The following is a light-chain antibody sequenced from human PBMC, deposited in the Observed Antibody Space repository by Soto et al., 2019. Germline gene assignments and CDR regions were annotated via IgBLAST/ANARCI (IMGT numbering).Light chain of an antibody. CDR3: QQSYSTPLT. Sequence: DIQMTQSPSSLSASVGDRVTITCRASQSISSYLNWYQQKPGKAPKILIYAASSLQSEVPSRFSGSGSGTDFTLTIRSLQPEDFATYYCQQSYSTPLTFGGGTKVEIK. CDR2: AAS. CDR1: QSISSY. V-gene: IGKV1-39*01. J-gene: IGKJ4*01.